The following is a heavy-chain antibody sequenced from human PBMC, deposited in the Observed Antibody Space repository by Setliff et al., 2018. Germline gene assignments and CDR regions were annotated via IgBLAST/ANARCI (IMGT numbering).Heavy chain of an antibody. CDR3: ARDNNPGYRGYWGRFDY. V-gene: IGHV4-31*03. Sequence: SETLSLTCTVSGGSISSGGYYWSWIRQHPGKGLEWIGYIYYSGSTYYNPSLKSRVTISVDTSKNQFSLKLSSVTAADMAVYYCARDNNPGYRGYWGRFDYWGQGTLVTVSS. J-gene: IGHJ4*02. CDR2: IYYSGST. CDR1: GGSISSGGYY. D-gene: IGHD3-16*02.